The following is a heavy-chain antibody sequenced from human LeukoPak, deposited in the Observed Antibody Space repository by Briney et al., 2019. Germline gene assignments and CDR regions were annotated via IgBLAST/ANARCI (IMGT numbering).Heavy chain of an antibody. CDR2: IIGDGITT. D-gene: IGHD3-9*01. Sequence: GGSLRLSCAASGFTFSPYTMHWVRQAPGKGLEFVSAIIGDGITTYYADSVKGRFTVSGDNFKSTLYLQMGSLTAEDMAVYYCARERAGYYLDVWGKGTTVTVFS. CDR1: GFTFSPYT. J-gene: IGHJ6*04. CDR3: ARERAGYYLDV. V-gene: IGHV3-64*02.